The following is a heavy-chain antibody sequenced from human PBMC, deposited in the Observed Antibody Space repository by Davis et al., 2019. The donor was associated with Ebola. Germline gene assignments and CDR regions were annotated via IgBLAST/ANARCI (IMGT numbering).Heavy chain of an antibody. CDR2: ISSDSDYI. CDR1: GFTFSTYS. V-gene: IGHV3-21*04. J-gene: IGHJ6*02. Sequence: GESLKISCAASGFTFSTYSMSWVRQAPGKGLEWVSSISSDSDYIYYADSAKGRFTISRDNSKKTLYLQMSSLRVEDTAVYYCARFYDHSGYRTPGYYYYGMDVWGQGTAVTVSS. D-gene: IGHD3-22*01. CDR3: ARFYDHSGYRTPGYYYYGMDV.